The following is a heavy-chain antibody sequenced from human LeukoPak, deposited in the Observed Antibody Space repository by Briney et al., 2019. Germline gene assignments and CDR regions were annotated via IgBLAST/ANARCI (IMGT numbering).Heavy chain of an antibody. CDR2: IIPIFGIA. CDR1: GGTFSSYA. V-gene: IGHV1-69*04. J-gene: IGHJ6*04. Sequence: SVKVSCKASGGTFSSYAISWVRQAPGQGLEWMGRIIPIFGIANYAQKFQGRVTITRDTSASTAYMELSSLRSEDTAVYYCARTTRGGGIRYPAYGMDVWGKGTTVTVSS. CDR3: ARTTRGGGIRYPAYGMDV. D-gene: IGHD2-15*01.